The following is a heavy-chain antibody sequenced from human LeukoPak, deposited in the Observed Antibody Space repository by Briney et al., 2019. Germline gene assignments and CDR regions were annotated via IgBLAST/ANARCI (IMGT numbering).Heavy chain of an antibody. CDR2: IFPGDSDT. Sequence: GEALKISCKGSGYSFTSYWIGWGRQMPGEGLEWMGIIFPGDSDTTYSPSFQGQVTISADESISTVYLQCSRLSASDSAMYSCARLSSHPLGAGDYWGQGTLVTASS. D-gene: IGHD3-16*01. CDR1: GYSFTSYW. CDR3: ARLSSHPLGAGDY. J-gene: IGHJ4*02. V-gene: IGHV5-51*01.